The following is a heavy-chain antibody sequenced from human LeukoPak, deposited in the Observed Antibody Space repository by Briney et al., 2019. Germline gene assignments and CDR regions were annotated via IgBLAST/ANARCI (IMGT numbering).Heavy chain of an antibody. V-gene: IGHV4-61*02. CDR1: GGSISSGSYY. CDR3: ARSVDNFGGVIIDY. J-gene: IGHJ4*02. D-gene: IGHD3-16*01. CDR2: IYTSGST. Sequence: SQTLSLTCTVSGGSISSGSYYWSWIRQPAGKGLEWIGRIYTSGSTNYNPSLKSRVTMSVDTSKNQFSLKLSSVTAADTAVYYCARSVDNFGGVIIDYWGQGTLVTVSS.